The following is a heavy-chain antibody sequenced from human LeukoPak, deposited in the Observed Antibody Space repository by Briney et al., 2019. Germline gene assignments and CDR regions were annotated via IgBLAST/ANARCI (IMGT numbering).Heavy chain of an antibody. Sequence: GGSLRLSCAASGFTFSRYEMNWVRQAPGKGLEWGSYISSSGSTIYYADSVKGRFTISRDNAKNSLYLQMNSLRAEDTAVYYCASPTEETPWGYWGQGTLVTASS. CDR2: ISSSGSTI. J-gene: IGHJ4*02. CDR3: ASPTEETPWGY. V-gene: IGHV3-48*03. D-gene: IGHD7-27*01. CDR1: GFTFSRYE.